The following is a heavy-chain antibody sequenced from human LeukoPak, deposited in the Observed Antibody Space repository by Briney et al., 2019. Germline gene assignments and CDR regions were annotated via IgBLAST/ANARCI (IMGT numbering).Heavy chain of an antibody. CDR1: GYTFTGYY. V-gene: IGHV1-2*02. J-gene: IGHJ4*02. Sequence: GASVKVSCKASGYTFTGYYMHWVRQAPGQGLEWMGWINPNSGGTNYPQKFQGRVTMTRDTSISTAYMELSRLRSDDTAVYYCARDSDYGGTNIDYWGQGTLVTVSS. D-gene: IGHD4-23*01. CDR3: ARDSDYGGTNIDY. CDR2: INPNSGGT.